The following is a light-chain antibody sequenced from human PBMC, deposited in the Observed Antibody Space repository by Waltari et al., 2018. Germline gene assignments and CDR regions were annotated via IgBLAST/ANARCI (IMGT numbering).Light chain of an antibody. V-gene: IGKV2-28*01. CDR3: MQALQTPRK. CDR2: LGC. CDR1: QSILYSSGYNY. J-gene: IGKJ1*01. Sequence: VMTPSPLSLPVTPGEPASISRRSIQSILYSSGYNYLDCSLQTPGQSPQLLIYLGCKRASGAPDRFSGIESGTDVKLKISRVEAEDVGVYDCMQALQTPRKFGQGTKVEIK.